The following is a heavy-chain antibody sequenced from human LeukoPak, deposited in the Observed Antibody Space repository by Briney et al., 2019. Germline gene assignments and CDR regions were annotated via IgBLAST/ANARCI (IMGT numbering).Heavy chain of an antibody. Sequence: GGSLRLSCAASGFTFSSYAMHWVRQAPGKGLEWVAVISYDGSNKYYADSVKGRFTISRDNSKNTLYLQMNSLRAEDTAAYYCARVDYPRLYWYFDLWGRGTLVTVSS. D-gene: IGHD4/OR15-4a*01. CDR1: GFTFSSYA. J-gene: IGHJ2*01. V-gene: IGHV3-30-3*01. CDR2: ISYDGSNK. CDR3: ARVDYPRLYWYFDL.